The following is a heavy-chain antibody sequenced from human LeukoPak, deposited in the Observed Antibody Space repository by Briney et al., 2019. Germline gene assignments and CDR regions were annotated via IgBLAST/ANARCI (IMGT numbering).Heavy chain of an antibody. V-gene: IGHV1-8*01. CDR3: ARGRPTNLGGIY. D-gene: IGHD7-27*01. CDR2: MNPDTGNT. CDR1: GYTFTSHH. J-gene: IGHJ4*02. Sequence: ASVKVSCKASGYTFTSHHINWVRQAAGQGLEWMGWMNPDTGNTAYAQKFQARVTMTWDTSISTACMELGSLRSEDTAVYYCARGRPTNLGGIYWGQGTLVTVSS.